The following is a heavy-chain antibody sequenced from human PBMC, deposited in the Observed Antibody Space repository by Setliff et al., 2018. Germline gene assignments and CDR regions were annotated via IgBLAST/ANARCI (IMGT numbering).Heavy chain of an antibody. J-gene: IGHJ4*02. V-gene: IGHV1-2*02. CDR1: GYTFTGYH. Sequence: ASVKVSSKASGYTFTGYHIHWVRQAPGQGLEWMGWINPNTGGTNYAQKFQGRVTLTRDTSIRTSYMELNSLTSDDTAVYYCARLAAIPEPGIGILAWGQGTLVTVSS. D-gene: IGHD2-2*01. CDR3: ARLAAIPEPGIGILA. CDR2: INPNTGGT.